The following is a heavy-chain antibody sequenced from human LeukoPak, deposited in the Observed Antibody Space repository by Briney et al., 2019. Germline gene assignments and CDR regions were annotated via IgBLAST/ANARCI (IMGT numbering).Heavy chain of an antibody. D-gene: IGHD3-3*01. V-gene: IGHV3-30*03. CDR3: ARDRAWNYFDY. CDR1: EFTFSRHG. CDR2: ISNDGSRK. J-gene: IGHJ4*02. Sequence: PGRSLRLSCAPPEFTFSRHGMHWVRQAPGKGLEWVAIISNDGSRKYYAHSVEGRFTISRDNSKNTLYLQMDSLRAEDTAVYYCARDRAWNYFDYWGQGTLVTVSS.